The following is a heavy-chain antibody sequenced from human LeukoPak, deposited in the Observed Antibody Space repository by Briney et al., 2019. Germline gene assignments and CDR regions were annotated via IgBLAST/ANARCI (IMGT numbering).Heavy chain of an antibody. J-gene: IGHJ5*02. D-gene: IGHD1-26*01. CDR3: ARVGSRAYNWFDP. Sequence: PGGSLRLSCAASGFTFSSYAMSWVRQAPGKGLEWVSAISGSGGSTYYADSVKGRFTISRDNAKNSLYLQMNSLRAEDTAVYYCARVGSRAYNWFDPWGQGTLVTVSS. V-gene: IGHV3-23*01. CDR1: GFTFSSYA. CDR2: ISGSGGST.